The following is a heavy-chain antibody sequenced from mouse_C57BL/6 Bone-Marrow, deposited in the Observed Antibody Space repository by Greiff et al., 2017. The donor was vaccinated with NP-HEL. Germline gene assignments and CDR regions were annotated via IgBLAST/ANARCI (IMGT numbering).Heavy chain of an antibody. D-gene: IGHD1-1*01. CDR2: IYPRDGSI. V-gene: IGHV1-78*01. J-gene: IGHJ1*03. CDR1: GYPFTDHT. CDR3: AIPAVVARDFDV. Sequence: QVQLQQSDAGLVKPGDSVKISCKVSGYPFTDHTIHWMKQRPEQGLEWIGYIYPRDGSIMYNEKFKVKATLTADKADSTAYMQLHILTSKDSAVDFCAIPAVVARDFDVWGTGTTVTVSS.